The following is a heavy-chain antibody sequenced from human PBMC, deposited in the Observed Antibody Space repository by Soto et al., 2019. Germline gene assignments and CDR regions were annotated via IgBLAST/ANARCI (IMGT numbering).Heavy chain of an antibody. Sequence: EVQLLESGGGLVQPGGSLRLSCAASGFTFSSYAMSWVRQAPGKGLEWVSAISGSGGSTYYADSVKGRFTISRDNSKNTLYLQMNSLRAEDTAVYYCAKDVAAGYCSSTSCYPSYYFDYWGQGTLVTVSS. V-gene: IGHV3-23*01. CDR3: AKDVAAGYCSSTSCYPSYYFDY. J-gene: IGHJ4*02. CDR1: GFTFSSYA. CDR2: ISGSGGST. D-gene: IGHD2-2*01.